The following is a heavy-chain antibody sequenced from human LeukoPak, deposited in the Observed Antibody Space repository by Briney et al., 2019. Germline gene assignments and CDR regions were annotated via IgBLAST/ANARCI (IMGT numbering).Heavy chain of an antibody. CDR3: ARDADSTYYYGSGRPD. J-gene: IGHJ4*02. CDR2: IIPIFGTA. D-gene: IGHD3-10*01. CDR1: GGTFSSYA. V-gene: IGHV1-69*13. Sequence: SVKVSCKASGGTFSSYAISWVRQAPGQGLEWMGGIIPIFGTANYAQKFQGRVTITADESTSTAYMELSSLRSEDTAVYYCARDADSTYYYGSGRPDWGQGTLVTVSS.